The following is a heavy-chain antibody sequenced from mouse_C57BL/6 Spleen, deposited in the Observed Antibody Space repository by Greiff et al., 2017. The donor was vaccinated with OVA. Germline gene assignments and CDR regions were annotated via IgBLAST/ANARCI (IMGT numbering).Heavy chain of an antibody. Sequence: EVKLQESGEGLVKPGGSLKLSCAASGFTFSSYAMSWVRQTPEKRLEWVAYISSGGDYIYYADTVKVRFTISRDNARNTLYLQMSSLKSEDTAMYYCTRERGAQATSYFDYWGQGTTLTVSS. CDR2: ISSGGDYI. D-gene: IGHD3-2*02. V-gene: IGHV5-9-1*02. J-gene: IGHJ2*01. CDR3: TRERGAQATSYFDY. CDR1: GFTFSSYA.